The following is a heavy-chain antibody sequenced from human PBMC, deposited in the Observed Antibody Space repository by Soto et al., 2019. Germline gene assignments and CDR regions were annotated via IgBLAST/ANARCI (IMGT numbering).Heavy chain of an antibody. D-gene: IGHD3-10*01. V-gene: IGHV3-23*01. CDR1: GFTFSSYA. J-gene: IGHJ4*02. Sequence: GGSLRLSCAASGFTFSSYAMSWVRQAPGKGLEWVSAISGSGGSTYYADSVKGRFTISRDNSKNTLYLQMSSLRAEDTAVYYCAKAGLRLWFGSDFDYWGQGTLVTVSS. CDR3: AKAGLRLWFGSDFDY. CDR2: ISGSGGST.